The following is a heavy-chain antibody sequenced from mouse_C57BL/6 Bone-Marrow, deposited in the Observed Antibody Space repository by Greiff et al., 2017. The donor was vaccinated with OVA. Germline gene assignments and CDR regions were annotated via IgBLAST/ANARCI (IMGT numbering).Heavy chain of an antibody. D-gene: IGHD3-1*01. J-gene: IGHJ3*01. Sequence: VQLQQSGPELVKPGASVKISCKASGYTFTDYYMNWVKQSHGKSLEWIGDINPNNGGTSYNQKFKGKATLTVDKSSSTAYMELRSLTSEDSAVYYCARRGTGWFAYWGQGTLVTVSA. V-gene: IGHV1-26*01. CDR2: INPNNGGT. CDR3: ARRGTGWFAY. CDR1: GYTFTDYY.